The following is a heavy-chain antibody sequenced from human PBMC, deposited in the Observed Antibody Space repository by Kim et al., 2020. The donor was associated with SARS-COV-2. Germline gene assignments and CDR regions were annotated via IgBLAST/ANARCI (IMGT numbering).Heavy chain of an antibody. J-gene: IGHJ3*02. CDR1: GYSFTSYW. V-gene: IGHV5-10-1*01. Sequence: GESLKISCKGSGYSFTSYWISWVRQMPGKGLEWMGRIDPSDSYTNYSPSFQGHVTISADKSISTAYLQWSSLKASDTAMYYCARPSGYGDYDNDAFDIWGQGTMVTVSS. CDR2: IDPSDSYT. CDR3: ARPSGYGDYDNDAFDI. D-gene: IGHD4-17*01.